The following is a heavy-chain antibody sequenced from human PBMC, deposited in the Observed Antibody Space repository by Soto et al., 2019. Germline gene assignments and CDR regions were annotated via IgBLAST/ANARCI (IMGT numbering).Heavy chain of an antibody. CDR2: SSASGRSR. Sequence: GRSQRLSCVAGGIEHSNYAMSWVRQAPGKGLEWVSISSASGRSRYHADSVKGRFTISRDNSKNTLYLHMTNLRAEDTAVYYCAKDGNWLDVYFVVWGPGAPVNVSS. D-gene: IGHD3-9*01. CDR1: GIEHSNYA. V-gene: IGHV3-23*01. J-gene: IGHJ4*02. CDR3: AKDGNWLDVYFVV.